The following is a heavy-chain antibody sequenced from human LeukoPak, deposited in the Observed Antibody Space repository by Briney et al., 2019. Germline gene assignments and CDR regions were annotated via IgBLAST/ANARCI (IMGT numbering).Heavy chain of an antibody. Sequence: ASVKVSCKASGYTFSSYDIHWVRQAPGQGLEWMGWMNSNSGNTGSAQEFRDRVTMTKNTSISTAYIELSSLRSDGTGMYYCARGLHSGGYYFMGLWGQGTLVTVSS. CDR3: ARGLHSGGYYFMGL. V-gene: IGHV1-8*01. J-gene: IGHJ1*01. D-gene: IGHD1-26*01. CDR2: MNSNSGNT. CDR1: GYTFSSYD.